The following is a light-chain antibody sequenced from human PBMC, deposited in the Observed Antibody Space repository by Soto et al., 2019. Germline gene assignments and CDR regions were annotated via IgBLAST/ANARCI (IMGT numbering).Light chain of an antibody. CDR1: QHISSY. V-gene: IGKV1-9*01. CDR2: AAS. Sequence: DIQLTQSPSFLSASVGDRVTITCRASQHISSYLAWYQQTPGQAPKLLIFAASTLQSGVPSRFSGSGSGTDFTLTISSPQPEDFAVYYCQQLNSYPLTFGPGIKVDIK. CDR3: QQLNSYPLT. J-gene: IGKJ3*01.